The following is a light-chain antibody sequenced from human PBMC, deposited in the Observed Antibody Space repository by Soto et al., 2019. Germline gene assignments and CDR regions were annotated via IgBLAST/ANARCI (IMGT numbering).Light chain of an antibody. CDR2: DAS. V-gene: IGKV3-11*01. Sequence: DIVLTHSPATLSLSPCDRATLSFSASQTVSSYLAWYQQKPGHAPSLLSYDASKRATGIPARCSGSGSGTEFTLTIISLEPEDFAVYYRQQRSNWWTFGQGTKVDIK. J-gene: IGKJ1*01. CDR1: QTVSSY. CDR3: QQRSNWWT.